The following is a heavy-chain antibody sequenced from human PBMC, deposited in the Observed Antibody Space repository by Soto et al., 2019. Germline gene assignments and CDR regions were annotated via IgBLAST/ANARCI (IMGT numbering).Heavy chain of an antibody. Sequence: ASVKVSCKPSGYSFSDYFIQWVRQAPGQGLEWVAWINPKTAATNYAKKFQGRVSLTWDTSSTTAYMELTRLRPDDTAVYYCARIKWGLNYYHGMDGWGQGTTVTVSS. CDR1: GYSFSDYF. CDR2: INPKTAAT. J-gene: IGHJ6*02. CDR3: ARIKWGLNYYHGMDG. D-gene: IGHD1-26*01. V-gene: IGHV1-2*02.